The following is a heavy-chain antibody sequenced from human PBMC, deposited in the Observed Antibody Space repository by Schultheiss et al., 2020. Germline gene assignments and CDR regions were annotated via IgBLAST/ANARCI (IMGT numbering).Heavy chain of an antibody. J-gene: IGHJ6*02. V-gene: IGHV4-34*01. CDR3: ARGSLLWFGELQNYYYYGMDV. Sequence: SQTLSLTCAVYGGSLSGYYWSWIRQPPGKGLEWIGEINHSGSTNYNPSLKSRVTISVDTSKNQFSLKLSSVTAADTAVYYCARGSLLWFGELQNYYYYGMDVWGQGTTVTVSS. CDR1: GGSLSGYY. CDR2: INHSGST. D-gene: IGHD3-10*01.